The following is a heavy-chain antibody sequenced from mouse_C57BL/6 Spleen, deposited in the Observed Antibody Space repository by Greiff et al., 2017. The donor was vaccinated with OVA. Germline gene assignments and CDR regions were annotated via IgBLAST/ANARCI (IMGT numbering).Heavy chain of an antibody. CDR1: GYTFTSYW. J-gene: IGHJ2*01. CDR2: INPSNVGT. Sequence: QVQLQQPGTELVKPGASVKLSCKASGYTFTSYWMHWVKQRPGQGLEWIGNINPSNVGTNYNEKFKIKSTLTVDKSSSTAYMKLSSLTSEDSAVYYCARGTTVVVEEGYFDDWGKGTTLTVSS. V-gene: IGHV1-53*01. CDR3: ARGTTVVVEEGYFDD. D-gene: IGHD1-1*01.